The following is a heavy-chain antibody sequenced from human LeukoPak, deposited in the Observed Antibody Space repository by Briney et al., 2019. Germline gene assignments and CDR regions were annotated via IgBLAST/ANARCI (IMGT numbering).Heavy chain of an antibody. Sequence: GGSLRLSCAASGFTFSSYWMSWVRQAPGKGLEWVANIKQDGSEKYYVDSVKGRFTISRDNAKNSLYLQMNSLRAEDTAVYYCARDSPPHIAVAEGFDYWGQGTLVTVSS. CDR1: GFTFSSYW. J-gene: IGHJ4*02. D-gene: IGHD6-19*01. V-gene: IGHV3-7*01. CDR2: IKQDGSEK. CDR3: ARDSPPHIAVAEGFDY.